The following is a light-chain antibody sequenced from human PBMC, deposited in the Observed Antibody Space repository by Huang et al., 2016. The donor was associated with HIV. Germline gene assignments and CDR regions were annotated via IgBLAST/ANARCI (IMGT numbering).Light chain of an antibody. CDR1: QSVSSSY. V-gene: IGKV3-20*01. Sequence: EIVLTQYPGTLSLSPGESAPLSCSASQSVSSSYLACYQQKPGQAPRLLFYGASSRATGIPDRFSGRGSGTGFTLTSSRLEPEDFAVYYCQQYDSSPWTFGRGTKVEIK. CDR3: QQYDSSPWT. J-gene: IGKJ1*01. CDR2: GAS.